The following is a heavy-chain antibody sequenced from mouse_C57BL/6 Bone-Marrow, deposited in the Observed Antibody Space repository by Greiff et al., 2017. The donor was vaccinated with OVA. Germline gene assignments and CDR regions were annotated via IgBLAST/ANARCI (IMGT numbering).Heavy chain of an antibody. CDR1: GYTFTDYY. CDR2: IYPGSGNT. Sequence: VQLQQSGAELVRPGASVKLSCKASGYTFTDYYINWVKQRPGQGLEWIARIYPGSGNTYYNEKFKGKATLTADKSSSTAYMQLSSLTSEDSAVYFCARRLAELLRDCYFDDWGKGTTVTVSS. CDR3: ARRLAELLRDCYFDD. V-gene: IGHV1-76*01. D-gene: IGHD1-1*01. J-gene: IGHJ1*03.